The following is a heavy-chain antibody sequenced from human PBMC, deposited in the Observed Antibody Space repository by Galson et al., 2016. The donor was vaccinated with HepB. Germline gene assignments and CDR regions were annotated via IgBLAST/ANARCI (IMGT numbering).Heavy chain of an antibody. V-gene: IGHV4-61*08. CDR1: GGSISXXGYX. D-gene: IGHD3-10*01. CDR3: GRSHGGY. Sequence: SETLSLTCTASGGSISXXGYXXGWXXXPPXXXLEXXGDISXSGITNYNPSLKSRVTISLDTSQNQFSLSLSSVTAADTAVYFCGRSHGGYWGQGTLVTVSS. J-gene: IGHJ4*02. CDR2: ISXSGIT.